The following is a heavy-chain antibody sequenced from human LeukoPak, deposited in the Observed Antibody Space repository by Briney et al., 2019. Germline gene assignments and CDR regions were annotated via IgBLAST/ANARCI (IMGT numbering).Heavy chain of an antibody. CDR3: ARALQVRPADY. V-gene: IGHV1-18*01. Sequence: ASVKVSCKASGYTFASYGISWVRQAPGQGLEWMGWISAYDGNTSYAQKLQGRVTMTTDTSTSTAYMELRSLRSDDTAVYYCARALQVRPADYWGQGTLVTVSS. CDR2: ISAYDGNT. CDR1: GYTFASYG. J-gene: IGHJ4*02.